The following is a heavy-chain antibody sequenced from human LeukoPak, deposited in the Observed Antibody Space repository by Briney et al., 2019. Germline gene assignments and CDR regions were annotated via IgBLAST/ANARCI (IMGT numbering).Heavy chain of an antibody. CDR3: VRERNNFWSGNHLIFDS. CDR1: GCSFSDHW. J-gene: IGHJ4*02. Sequence: SGGSLRLSCAASGCSFSDHWMHWVRQAPRKGLVWLSRINKDGSRTIYEDSVKGRFTFSRDNAENSLFLEMSSMRVEDTAVYYCVRERNNFWSGNHLIFDSGGQGTLVTVSS. D-gene: IGHD3-3*01. V-gene: IGHV3-74*01. CDR2: INKDGSRT.